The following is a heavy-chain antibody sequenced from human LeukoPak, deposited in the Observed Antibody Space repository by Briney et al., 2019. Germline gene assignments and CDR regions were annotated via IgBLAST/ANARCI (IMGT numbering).Heavy chain of an antibody. V-gene: IGHV3-23*01. CDR1: GFTFSSYA. CDR3: AKSPVSSCRGSFCYPFDY. J-gene: IGHJ4*02. D-gene: IGHD2-15*01. CDR2: ISGSGGST. Sequence: GGSLRLSCAASGFTFSSYAMSWVRQAPGKGLEWVSAISGSGGSTYYADSVKGRFTISRDNAKNSLYLQMNSLRAEDTAVYFCAKSPVSSCRGSFCYPFDYWGQGNLVTVSS.